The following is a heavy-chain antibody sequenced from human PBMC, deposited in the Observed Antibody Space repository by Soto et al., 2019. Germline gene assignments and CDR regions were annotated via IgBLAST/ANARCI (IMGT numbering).Heavy chain of an antibody. CDR1: GDTFNFYS. D-gene: IGHD3-10*01. CDR2: VNPILSLS. Sequence: QVQLVQSGAEVKRPGSSVKVSCKASGDTFNFYSINWVRQAPGLGLEWLGRVNPILSLSNYAQRFQGRVTMTADKSTNTAYMILNSLKSEDTAIYYCATSYGSGYRAFDYWGQGALVTVSS. V-gene: IGHV1-69*02. CDR3: ATSYGSGYRAFDY. J-gene: IGHJ4*02.